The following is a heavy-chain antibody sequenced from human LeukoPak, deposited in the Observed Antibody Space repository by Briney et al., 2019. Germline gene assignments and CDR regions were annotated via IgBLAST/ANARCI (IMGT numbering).Heavy chain of an antibody. J-gene: IGHJ4*02. D-gene: IGHD3-16*01. CDR2: ISYDGSNK. V-gene: IGHV3-30-3*01. CDR3: ARVGTVYDYVWGSYDY. CDR1: GFTFSSHA. Sequence: GGSLRLSCAASGFTFSSHAMHWVRQAPGKGLEWVAVISYDGSNKYYADSVKGRFTISRDNSKNTLYLQMNSLRAEDTAVYYCARVGTVYDYVWGSYDYWGQGTLVTVSS.